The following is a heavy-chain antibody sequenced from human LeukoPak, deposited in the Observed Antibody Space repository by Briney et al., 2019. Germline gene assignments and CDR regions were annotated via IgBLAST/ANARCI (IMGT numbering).Heavy chain of an antibody. CDR3: ARVLGQDYYYGMDV. J-gene: IGHJ6*02. Sequence: SVKVSCKASGGTFSSYAISWVRPAPGQGLEWMGGIIPIFGTANYAQKFQGRVTITADESTSTAYMELSSLRSEDTAVYYCARVLGQDYYYGMDVWGQGTTVTVSS. CDR1: GGTFSSYA. V-gene: IGHV1-69*13. D-gene: IGHD3-16*01. CDR2: IIPIFGTA.